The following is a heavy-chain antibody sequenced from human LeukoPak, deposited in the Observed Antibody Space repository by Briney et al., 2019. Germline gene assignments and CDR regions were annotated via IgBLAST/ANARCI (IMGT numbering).Heavy chain of an antibody. CDR1: GGSISSYY. CDR3: AXXXXXXXXXXGYYTASNGMDV. Sequence: SETLSLTCTVSGGSISSYYWSWIRQPPGKGLEWIGYIYYSGSTNYNPSLKSRVTISVDTSKNQFSLKLSSVTAADTAFYYCAXXXXXXXXXXGYYTASNGMDVWGQGTTVTVSS. J-gene: IGHJ6*02. D-gene: IGHD3-3*01. V-gene: IGHV4-59*01. CDR2: IYYSGST.